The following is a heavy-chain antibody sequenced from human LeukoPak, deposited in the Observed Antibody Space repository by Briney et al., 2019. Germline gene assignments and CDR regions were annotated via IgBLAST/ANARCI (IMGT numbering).Heavy chain of an antibody. J-gene: IGHJ4*02. CDR3: VKDPAAVAGTSNYFDC. CDR1: GFTFNNYP. Sequence: PGGSLRLSCSASGFTFNNYPMYWVRQPPGKGLGYISVISSNGGSTYYADSVKGRFTISRDNSKNTLSLQMNSLRAEDTAVYYCVKDPAAVAGTSNYFDCWGQGTLVSVSS. CDR2: ISSNGGST. V-gene: IGHV3-64D*06. D-gene: IGHD6-19*01.